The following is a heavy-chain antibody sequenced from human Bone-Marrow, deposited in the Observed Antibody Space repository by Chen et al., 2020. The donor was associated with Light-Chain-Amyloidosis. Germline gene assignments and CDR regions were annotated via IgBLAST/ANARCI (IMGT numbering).Heavy chain of an antibody. V-gene: IGHV3-30*01. J-gene: IGHJ6*02. D-gene: IGHD3-3*01. CDR2: MSYDGNNK. Sequence: QVHLVESGGGMVQPGRSLRLSCAASGFIFSNYFMHWVRQAPGKGLEWVAVMSYDGNNKYYADSVTGRFTISRDNSKNTLFLQMHSLRADDTAVYYCVRDLSIVGVDGMDVWGQGTTVIVSS. CDR3: VRDLSIVGVDGMDV. CDR1: GFIFSNYF.